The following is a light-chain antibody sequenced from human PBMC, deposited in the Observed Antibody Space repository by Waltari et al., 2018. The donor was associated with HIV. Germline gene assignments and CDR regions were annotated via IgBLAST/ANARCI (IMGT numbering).Light chain of an antibody. CDR1: QSISSY. CDR3: QQSYSTLGT. J-gene: IGKJ1*01. V-gene: IGKV1-39*01. CDR2: AAT. Sequence: DIQMTQSPSSLSASVGDRVTVTCRASQSISSYLNWYQQKPGKAPKLLIYAATSLQSGVPSRFSGSGSGTDFTLTISSLQPEDFATYDCQQSYSTLGTFGQGTKVEIK.